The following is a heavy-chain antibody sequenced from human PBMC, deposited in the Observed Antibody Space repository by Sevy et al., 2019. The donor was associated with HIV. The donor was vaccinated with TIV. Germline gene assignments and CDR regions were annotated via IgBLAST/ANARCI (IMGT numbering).Heavy chain of an antibody. CDR1: GFTFTSSA. CDR2: IVVGSGNT. Sequence: ASVKVSCKASGFTFTSSAVQWVRQARGQRLEWIGWIVVGSGNTNYVQKFQERVTITRDMSTSTAYMELSSLRSEDTAVYYCAAAYSSSWYSWFDPWGQGTLVTVSS. D-gene: IGHD6-13*01. J-gene: IGHJ5*02. CDR3: AAAYSSSWYSWFDP. V-gene: IGHV1-58*01.